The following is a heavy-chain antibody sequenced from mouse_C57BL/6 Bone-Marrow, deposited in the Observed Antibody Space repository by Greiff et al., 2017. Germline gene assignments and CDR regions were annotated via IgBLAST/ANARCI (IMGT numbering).Heavy chain of an antibody. CDR1: GYSITSGYY. D-gene: IGHD1-1*01. J-gene: IGHJ2*01. Sequence: EVKLMESGPGLVKPSQSLSLTCSVTGYSITSGYYWNWIRQFPGNKLEWMGYISYDGSSNYNPSLKNRISITRDTSKNQFFLKLNSVTTEDTATYYCAREGYGSFFDYWGQGTTLTVSS. V-gene: IGHV3-6*01. CDR3: AREGYGSFFDY. CDR2: ISYDGSS.